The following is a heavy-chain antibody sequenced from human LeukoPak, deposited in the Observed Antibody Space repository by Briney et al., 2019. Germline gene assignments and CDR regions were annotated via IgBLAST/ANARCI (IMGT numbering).Heavy chain of an antibody. CDR1: GLTLSSNW. Sequence: GGSLRLSCVASGLTLSSNWMGWVRQAPGKGLEWVATIKEDGSQKYYVGSVKGRFTISRDNAKNSLFLQMNSLRAEDTAVYYCAKAHPGFDSWGQGTLVTVSS. V-gene: IGHV3-7*02. CDR2: IKEDGSQK. CDR3: AKAHPGFDS. J-gene: IGHJ4*02.